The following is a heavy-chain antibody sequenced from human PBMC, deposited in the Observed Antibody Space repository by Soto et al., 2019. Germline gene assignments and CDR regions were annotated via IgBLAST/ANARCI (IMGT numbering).Heavy chain of an antibody. J-gene: IGHJ6*02. Sequence: QVQLVQSGAEVKKPGASVKVSCKASGYTFTGYYMNWVRQAPGQGLEWMGWINPNSGVTNSAQKFQGRVTMTRDTSISTAYMELSRLRSDDTDVYYCASSSPYYYYCMDVWGQVTTVNVAS. V-gene: IGHV1-2*02. CDR2: INPNSGVT. CDR3: ASSSPYYYYCMDV. D-gene: IGHD6-13*01. CDR1: GYTFTGYY.